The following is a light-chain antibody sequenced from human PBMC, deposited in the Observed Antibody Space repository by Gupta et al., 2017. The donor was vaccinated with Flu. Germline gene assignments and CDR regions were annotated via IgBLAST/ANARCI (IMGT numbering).Light chain of an antibody. V-gene: IGLV3-19*01. J-gene: IGLJ2*01. CDR2: EKN. Sequence: CQGDSLRNYYANWFQQKPGQAPILVVYEKNNRPSGIPDRFSGSISGNTASLTITGAQAEDTADYYCNSRDSSGNRVLFGGGTKLTVL. CDR3: NSRDSSGNRVL. CDR1: SLRNYY.